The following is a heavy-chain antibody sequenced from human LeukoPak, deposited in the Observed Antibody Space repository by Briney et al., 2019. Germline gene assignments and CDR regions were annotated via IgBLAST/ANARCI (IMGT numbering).Heavy chain of an antibody. J-gene: IGHJ2*01. CDR3: ARDPLPAANYWYFDL. CDR1: GGSITDSY. CDR2: ISYSGST. D-gene: IGHD2-2*01. V-gene: IGHV4-59*12. Sequence: SDTLSLTCTVSGGSITDSYWSWIRQSPGKGLEWIGYISYSGSTNYSPSLRSRVTISADTSRNQFSLKLSSVTAADTAVYYCARDPLPAANYWYFDLWGRGTLVTVSS.